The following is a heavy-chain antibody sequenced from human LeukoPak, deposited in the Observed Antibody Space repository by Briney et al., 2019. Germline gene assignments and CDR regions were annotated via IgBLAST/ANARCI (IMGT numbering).Heavy chain of an antibody. Sequence: GRSLSLSCAASGLTFSSDWISSVGQAPGKGVEWVTNIKQDVSEKYYVDSVKGRFTISRDNAKNSLYLQMNSLRAEDTAVYYCARDSGYYYDSSGYYISGYFDYWGQGTLVTVSS. CDR3: ARDSGYYYDSSGYYISGYFDY. CDR2: IKQDVSEK. J-gene: IGHJ4*02. CDR1: GLTFSSDW. V-gene: IGHV3-7*01. D-gene: IGHD3-22*01.